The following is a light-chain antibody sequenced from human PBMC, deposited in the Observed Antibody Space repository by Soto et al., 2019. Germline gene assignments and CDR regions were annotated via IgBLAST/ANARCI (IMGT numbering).Light chain of an antibody. Sequence: QSALTQPRSVSGSPGQSVTISCTGTSSDVGGYNFVSWYQQHPGKAPKLMISDVSKRPSGVPDRFSASKSGNTASLTISGLQAEDEADYYCCSYTGTYAWVFGGGTQLTVL. CDR3: CSYTGTYAWV. V-gene: IGLV2-11*01. J-gene: IGLJ3*02. CDR1: SSDVGGYNF. CDR2: DVS.